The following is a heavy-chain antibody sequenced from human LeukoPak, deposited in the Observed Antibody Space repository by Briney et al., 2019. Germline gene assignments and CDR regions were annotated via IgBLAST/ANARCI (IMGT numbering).Heavy chain of an antibody. Sequence: GGSLRLSCAASGFTFNIYGMSWVRQAPGKGLEWVSSVGGGNDIYYADSVKGRFTGSRDDAKNTVYLQMNSLRAEDTAIYFCAKDATPGNSIWDHFDSWGQGTLVTVSS. CDR3: AKDATPGNSIWDHFDS. CDR2: VGGGNDI. V-gene: IGHV3-23*01. D-gene: IGHD1-7*01. CDR1: GFTFNIYG. J-gene: IGHJ4*02.